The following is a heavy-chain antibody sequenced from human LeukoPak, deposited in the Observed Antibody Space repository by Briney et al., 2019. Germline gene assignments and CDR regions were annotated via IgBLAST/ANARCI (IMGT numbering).Heavy chain of an antibody. CDR1: GFTFSSYS. CDR3: ASVYCSGGNCYFLRAFDI. CDR2: ISSSSSYI. D-gene: IGHD2-15*01. J-gene: IGHJ3*02. Sequence: GGSLRLSCAASGFTFSSYSMNWVRQAPGKGLEWVSSISSSSSYIYYADSVKGRFTISRDNAKNSLYLQMNSLRAEDTAVYCCASVYCSGGNCYFLRAFDIWGQGTMVTVSS. V-gene: IGHV3-21*01.